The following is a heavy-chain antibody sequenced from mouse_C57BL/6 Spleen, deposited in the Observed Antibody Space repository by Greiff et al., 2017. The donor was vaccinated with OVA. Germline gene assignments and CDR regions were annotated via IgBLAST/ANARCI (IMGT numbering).Heavy chain of an antibody. D-gene: IGHD2-4*01. J-gene: IGHJ2*01. CDR3: ARHGYDYDGDYFDY. CDR1: GFSLTSYG. Sequence: VQLQQSGPGLVAPSQSLSITCTVSGFSLTSYGVHWVRQPPGTGLEWLVVIWSDGSTTYNSALKSRLSISKDNSKSQVFLKMNSLQTDDTAMYYCARHGYDYDGDYFDYWGQGTTLTVSS. CDR2: IWSDGST. V-gene: IGHV2-6-1*01.